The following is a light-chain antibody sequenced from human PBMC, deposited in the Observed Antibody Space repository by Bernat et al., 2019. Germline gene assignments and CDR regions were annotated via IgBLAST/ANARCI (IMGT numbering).Light chain of an antibody. J-gene: IGLJ3*02. Sequence: QAGLTQPPSVSKGLRETATLTCTGNSNNVGYQGAAWLQQHQVHPPKLLSYRNHNRPSGISERFSASRSGNTASLTITGLQPEDEADYYWSAWDSGLSAWVFGGGTKLTVL. CDR3: SAWDSGLSAWV. CDR1: SNNVGYQG. V-gene: IGLV10-54*04. CDR2: RNH.